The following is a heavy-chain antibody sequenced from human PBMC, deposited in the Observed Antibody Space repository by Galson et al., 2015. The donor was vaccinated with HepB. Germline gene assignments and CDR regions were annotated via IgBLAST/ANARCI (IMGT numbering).Heavy chain of an antibody. CDR1: GFTFDNYA. V-gene: IGHV3-23*01. J-gene: IGHJ5*02. Sequence: LRLSCAASGFTFDNYAMSWVRQAPGKGLEWVSAIGGSGFSTYYADSVKGRFTISRDNSKNTLYLQMNSLRVEDTAVYYCAKDRAAAGTPPDHWGQGTLVTVSS. CDR3: AKDRAAAGTPPDH. CDR2: IGGSGFST. D-gene: IGHD6-13*01.